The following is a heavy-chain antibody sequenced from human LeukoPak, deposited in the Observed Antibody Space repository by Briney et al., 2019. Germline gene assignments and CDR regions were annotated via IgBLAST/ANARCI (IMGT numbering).Heavy chain of an antibody. V-gene: IGHV4-31*03. D-gene: IGHD6-6*01. CDR1: GGSISSGGYY. J-gene: IGHJ5*02. Sequence: PSQTLSLTCTVSGGSISSGGYYWGWVRQHPGRGREWIGYIYYSGSTYYNPSLKSRVTISVDTSKNQFSLKLSSVTAADTAVYYCAREWGGSSSSSVNWFDHWGQGTLVTVSS. CDR2: IYYSGST. CDR3: AREWGGSSSSSVNWFDH.